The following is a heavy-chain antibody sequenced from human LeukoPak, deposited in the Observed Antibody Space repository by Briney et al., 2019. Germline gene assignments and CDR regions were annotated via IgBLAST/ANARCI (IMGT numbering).Heavy chain of an antibody. CDR3: ARVREYCSGGSCYFYYYYMDV. Sequence: ASVKVSCKASGYTFTGHYIHWVRLATGQGLEWMGWMNPNSGNTGYAQKFQGRVTMTRNTSISTAYMELSSLRSEDTAVYYCARVREYCSGGSCYFYYYYMDVWGKGTTVTISS. V-gene: IGHV1-8*02. CDR1: GYTFTGHY. D-gene: IGHD2-15*01. J-gene: IGHJ6*03. CDR2: MNPNSGNT.